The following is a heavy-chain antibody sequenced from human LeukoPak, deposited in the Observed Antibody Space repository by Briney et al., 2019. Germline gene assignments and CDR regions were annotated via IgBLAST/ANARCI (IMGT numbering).Heavy chain of an antibody. CDR1: GFTFTSYW. CDR2: VYHTGST. CDR3: ASRHDSGPY. D-gene: IGHD4-17*01. Sequence: SGGSLRLSCAASGFTFTSYWMSWARQPPGKGLEWIGEVYHTGSTNYNPSLKSRVTISVDKSNNQFSLKLTSVTAADTAVYYCASRHDSGPYWGQGTLVTVSS. V-gene: IGHV4-4*02. J-gene: IGHJ4*02.